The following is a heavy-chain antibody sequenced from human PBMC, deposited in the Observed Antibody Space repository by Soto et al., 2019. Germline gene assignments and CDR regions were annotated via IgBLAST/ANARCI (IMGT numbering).Heavy chain of an antibody. Sequence: GGSLRLSCAASGFTVSSNYMSWVRQAPGKGLEWVSVIYSGGSTYYADSVKGRFTISRDNSKNTLYLQTNSLRAEDTAVYYCAKQPASIRTFDYWGQGALVTVSS. V-gene: IGHV3-66*04. CDR2: IYSGGST. J-gene: IGHJ4*02. D-gene: IGHD2-2*01. CDR1: GFTVSSNY. CDR3: AKQPASIRTFDY.